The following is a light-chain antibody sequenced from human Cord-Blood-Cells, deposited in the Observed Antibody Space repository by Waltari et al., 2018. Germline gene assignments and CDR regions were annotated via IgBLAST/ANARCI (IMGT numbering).Light chain of an antibody. V-gene: IGLV2-8*01. CDR3: SSYAGSNNFGVV. Sequence: QSALTQPPSASGSPGQSVTISCTGTSSDVGGYNYVSWYQPHPGKAPNLMIYEVSKRPSGVPDRFSGSKSGNTASLTVSGLQAEDEADYYCSSYAGSNNFGVVFGGGTKLTVL. CDR1: SSDVGGYNY. J-gene: IGLJ2*01. CDR2: EVS.